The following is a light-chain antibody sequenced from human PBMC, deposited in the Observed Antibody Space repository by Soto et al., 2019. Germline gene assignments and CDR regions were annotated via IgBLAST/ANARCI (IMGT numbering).Light chain of an antibody. CDR2: SAS. J-gene: IGKJ1*01. CDR1: QNIKSY. V-gene: IGKV1-39*01. CDR3: QQSSVNPVT. Sequence: DIQMTQSPSSLSASIGDRVTITCRASQNIKSYLNWYQQKPGKAPKLLIHSASSLQRGVASRFSGGGSGTDFTFTISSLQPEDFATYYCQQSSVNPVTFGQGTKVKS.